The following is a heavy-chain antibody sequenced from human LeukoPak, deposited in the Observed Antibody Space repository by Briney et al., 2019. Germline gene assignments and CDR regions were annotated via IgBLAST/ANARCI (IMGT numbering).Heavy chain of an antibody. V-gene: IGHV3-30*02. CDR1: GYTFSSYG. J-gene: IGHJ4*02. CDR3: AKALWFGEFLN. D-gene: IGHD3-10*01. Sequence: GSLRLSCAASGYTFSSYGMLWVRQAPDKGLVWVAFIRYVGNIQFYAGSVKGRFTISRDNSKNTLYLQMNSLRAEHTAVYYCAKALWFGEFLNWGQGTLVTVSS. CDR2: IRYVGNIQ.